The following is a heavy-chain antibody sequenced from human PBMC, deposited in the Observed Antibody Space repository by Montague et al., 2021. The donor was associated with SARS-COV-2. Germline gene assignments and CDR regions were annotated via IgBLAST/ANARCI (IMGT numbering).Heavy chain of an antibody. CDR3: ARVSVGGYYDSSGYPNDGYFDY. D-gene: IGHD3-22*01. J-gene: IGHJ4*02. V-gene: IGHV3-48*03. Sequence: SLRLSCAASGFTFSSYAMSWVRQAPGMGLEWVSYISSSGSTIYXXXSXXXRFXISRDNAKNSLYLQMNSLRAEDTAVYYCARVSVGGYYDSSGYPNDGYFDYWGQGTLVTVSS. CDR1: GFTFSSYA. CDR2: ISSSGSTI.